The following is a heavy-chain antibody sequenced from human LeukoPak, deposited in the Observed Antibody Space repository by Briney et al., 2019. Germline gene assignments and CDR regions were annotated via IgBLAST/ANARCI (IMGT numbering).Heavy chain of an antibody. D-gene: IGHD3-22*01. CDR3: ARDGGFYYDNYGMDV. V-gene: IGHV1-18*01. J-gene: IGHJ6*02. Sequence: ASVNVSCKASGYTFTIYGISWVRQAPGQGLEWMGWISAYNGNTNYAQKLQDRVTMTTDTSTSTAYMELRSLRFDDTAVYYCARDGGFYYDNYGMDVWGQGTTVTVSS. CDR1: GYTFTIYG. CDR2: ISAYNGNT.